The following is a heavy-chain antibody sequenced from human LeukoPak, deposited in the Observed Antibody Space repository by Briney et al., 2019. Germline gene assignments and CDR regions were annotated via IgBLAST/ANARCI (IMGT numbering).Heavy chain of an antibody. CDR1: GGSISNYY. CDR3: ARRVYTGDYYYGMDV. CDR2: IYYSGST. V-gene: IGHV4-59*08. Sequence: SETLSLTCTVSGGSISNYYWSWIRQPPGKGLEWIGYIYYSGSTNYNPSLKSRVTISVDTSKTQFSLKLSSVTAADTAVYYRARRVYTGDYYYGMDVWGQGTTVTVSS. J-gene: IGHJ6*02. D-gene: IGHD6-13*01.